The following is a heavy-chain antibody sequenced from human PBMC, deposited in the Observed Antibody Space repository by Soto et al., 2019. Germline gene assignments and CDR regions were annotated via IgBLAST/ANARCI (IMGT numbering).Heavy chain of an antibody. J-gene: IGHJ4*02. Sequence: PGGSLRLSCSASGFTFSSYAMHWVRQAPGKGLEYVSAISSNGGSTYYADSVKGRFTISRDNSKNTLYLQMSSLRAEDTAVYYCVKVPVYEARSYYFDYWGQGTLVTVSS. CDR2: ISSNGGST. CDR1: GFTFSSYA. CDR3: VKVPVYEARSYYFDY. D-gene: IGHD6-6*01. V-gene: IGHV3-64D*08.